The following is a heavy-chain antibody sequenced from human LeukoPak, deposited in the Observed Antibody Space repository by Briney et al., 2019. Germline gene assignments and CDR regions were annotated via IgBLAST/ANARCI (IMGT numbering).Heavy chain of an antibody. J-gene: IGHJ4*02. Sequence: GGSLRLSCAASGLTFSDSDMNWVRQVPGKGLEWVSFISHTSITIFYSDSVGGRFTISRDNAKNSLYLQMNSLRAEDTAVYYCARSLIGFRYLDYWGPGTLVTVSS. CDR3: ARSLIGFRYLDY. V-gene: IGHV3-48*04. CDR1: GLTFSDSD. D-gene: IGHD3-9*01. CDR2: ISHTSITI.